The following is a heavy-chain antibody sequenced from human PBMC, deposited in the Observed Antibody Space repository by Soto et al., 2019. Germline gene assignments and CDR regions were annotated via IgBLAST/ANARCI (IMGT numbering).Heavy chain of an antibody. J-gene: IGHJ4*02. CDR3: ARARMFTGQSTTTAGIVKASDS. V-gene: IGHV1-69*01. CDR2: FVPLFGGP. CDR1: GGTSNRHA. Sequence: QVQLVQSGAEVRKPGSSVKVSCTVSGGTSNRHAFSWVRQAPGHGFEWMGVFVPLFGGPTYAESFQDTVIITAEDDMPTVHIESSSLRPEDPPAYFSARARMFTGQSTTTAGIVKASDSWGQGPLVSASS. D-gene: IGHD1-1*01.